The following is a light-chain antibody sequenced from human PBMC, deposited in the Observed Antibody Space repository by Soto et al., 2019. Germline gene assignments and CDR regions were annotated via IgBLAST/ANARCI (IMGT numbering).Light chain of an antibody. CDR2: DAS. CDR1: QSVSSY. Sequence: EIVLTQSPATLSLSPGEIATLSCRASQSVSSYLAWYQQKPGQAPRLLIYDASNRATGIPARFSGSGSGTDFTLTISSLEPEDFAVYYCQQRSNWPYTFGQGTKLAIK. CDR3: QQRSNWPYT. V-gene: IGKV3-11*01. J-gene: IGKJ2*01.